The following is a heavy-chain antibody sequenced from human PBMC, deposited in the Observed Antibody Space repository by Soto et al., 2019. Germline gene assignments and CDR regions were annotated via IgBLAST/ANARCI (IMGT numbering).Heavy chain of an antibody. J-gene: IGHJ3*02. Sequence: ASLKVYRKTSGSGFPSYDINWVRKANGQGLEWMGWMNPNSGNTGYAQKFQGRVTMTRNTSISTAYMELSSLRSEDTAVYYCATQDASSGYSAWAFDIWVQGTMVTVS. CDR3: ATQDASSGYSAWAFDI. D-gene: IGHD3-22*01. V-gene: IGHV1-8*01. CDR2: MNPNSGNT. CDR1: GSGFPSYD.